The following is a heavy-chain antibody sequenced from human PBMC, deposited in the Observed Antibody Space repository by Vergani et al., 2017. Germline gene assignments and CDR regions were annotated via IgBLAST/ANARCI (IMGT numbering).Heavy chain of an antibody. Sequence: QVQLQESGPGLVKPSETLSLTCTVSGDSVISTDYHWGWIRQPPGKGLEWIGSIDYSGSTSYNPSLESRISISFATPKNQFSLRLTSVTAADTAVYYCASKRGACRAAYCHSYDFWGPGTLVGVSS. CDR1: GDSVISTDYH. J-gene: IGHJ4*02. CDR2: IDYSGST. CDR3: ASKRGACRAAYCHSYDF. D-gene: IGHD2-15*01. V-gene: IGHV4-39*01.